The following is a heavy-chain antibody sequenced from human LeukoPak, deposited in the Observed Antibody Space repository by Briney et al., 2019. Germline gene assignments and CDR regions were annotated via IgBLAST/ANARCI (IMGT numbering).Heavy chain of an antibody. CDR2: ISAYNGNT. V-gene: IGHV1-18*01. CDR3: ARRDEFGEFGYYDAFDI. CDR1: GYTFTSYG. Sequence: ASVTVSCTASGYTFTSYGISWVRQAPGQGLEWMGWISAYNGNTNYAQKLQGRVTMTTDTSTSTAYMELRSLRSDDTAVYYCARRDEFGEFGYYDAFDIWGQGTMVTVSS. J-gene: IGHJ3*02. D-gene: IGHD3-10*01.